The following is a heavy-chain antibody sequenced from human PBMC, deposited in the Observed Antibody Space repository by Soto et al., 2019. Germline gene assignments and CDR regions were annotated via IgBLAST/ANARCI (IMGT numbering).Heavy chain of an antibody. V-gene: IGHV1-18*03. D-gene: IGHD3-10*01. CDR2: INAYNGNT. CDR1: GYTFTSYG. Sequence: QVQLVQSGAEVKKPGASVKVSCKASGYTFTSYGISWVRQAPGQGLEWMGWINAYNGNTNYAQNLQGRVTMTTDTSTRPAYLALRSLRSDDMAVYYCARDWLGIDFWGQGTLVTVSS. CDR3: ARDWLGIDF. J-gene: IGHJ4*02.